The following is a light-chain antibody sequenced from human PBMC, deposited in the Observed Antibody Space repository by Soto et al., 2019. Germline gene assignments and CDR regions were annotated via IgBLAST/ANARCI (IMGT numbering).Light chain of an antibody. CDR1: HSVSSNY. J-gene: IGKJ1*01. Sequence: EIVLTQSPGTLSLSPGERATLSCRASHSVSSNYLAWYQQKPGQAPRLLIYGASSRATGIPDRCSGSGSGTDFPLTISGLAPEDFAVYYCQQYAGSVTFGLGTKVEIK. CDR3: QQYAGSVT. V-gene: IGKV3-20*01. CDR2: GAS.